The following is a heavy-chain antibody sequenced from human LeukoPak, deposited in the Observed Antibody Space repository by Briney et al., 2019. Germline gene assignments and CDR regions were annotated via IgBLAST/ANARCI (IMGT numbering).Heavy chain of an antibody. Sequence: GGSLRLSCAASGFTFSSYSMNWVRQAPGKGLEWGSSISSSSSYIYYADSVKGRFTISRDNAKNSLYLQMNSLRAEDTAVYYCAREDWAVRGVNYYYMDVWVKGTTVTISS. CDR1: GFTFSSYS. V-gene: IGHV3-21*01. D-gene: IGHD3-10*01. CDR3: AREDWAVRGVNYYYMDV. J-gene: IGHJ6*03. CDR2: ISSSSSYI.